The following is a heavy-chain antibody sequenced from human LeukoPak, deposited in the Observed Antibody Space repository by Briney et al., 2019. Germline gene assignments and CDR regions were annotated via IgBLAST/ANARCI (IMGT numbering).Heavy chain of an antibody. CDR1: GFTFSSYS. CDR3: ARDGSGGSYYQY. Sequence: PGGSLRLSCAASGFTFSSYSMNWVRQAPGKGLEWVSSISSSSSYIYYADSVKGRFTISRDNAKNSLYLQMNSLRAEDTAVYYCARDGSGGSYYQYWGQGTLVTVSS. D-gene: IGHD1-26*01. V-gene: IGHV3-21*01. CDR2: ISSSSSYI. J-gene: IGHJ1*01.